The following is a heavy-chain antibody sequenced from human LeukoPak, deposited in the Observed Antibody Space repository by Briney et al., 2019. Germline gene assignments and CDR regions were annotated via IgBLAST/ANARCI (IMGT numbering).Heavy chain of an antibody. J-gene: IGHJ4*02. V-gene: IGHV3-7*01. CDR3: ARDGEMPTIYFDY. CDR1: GFTFSSHW. CDR2: IKQDGSET. D-gene: IGHD5-24*01. Sequence: GGSLRLSCAVSGFTFSSHWMSWVRQAPGKGLEWVANIKQDGSETYYVDSVKGRFTISRDNAKNSLFLHMNSLRAEDTAVYYCARDGEMPTIYFDYGGQGTLVTVSS.